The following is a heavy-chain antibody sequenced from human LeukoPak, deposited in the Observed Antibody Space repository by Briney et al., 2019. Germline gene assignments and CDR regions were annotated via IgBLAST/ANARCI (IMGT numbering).Heavy chain of an antibody. Sequence: GGSLRLSCAASGFTLGTFWMSWVRQAPGKGLEWVANIKQDESEKYYVDSVKGRFTISRGNAKNSLYLQMNSLRGEDTAVYYCARPRWLQFGPHDSWGQGTLVTVSS. V-gene: IGHV3-7*01. CDR1: GFTLGTFW. CDR3: ARPRWLQFGPHDS. J-gene: IGHJ4*02. CDR2: IKQDESEK. D-gene: IGHD5-24*01.